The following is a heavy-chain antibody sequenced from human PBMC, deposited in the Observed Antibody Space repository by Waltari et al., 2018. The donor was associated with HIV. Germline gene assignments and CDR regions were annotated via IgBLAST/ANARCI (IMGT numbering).Heavy chain of an antibody. Sequence: EVQLVESGGGLVQPGGSLRLSCAASGFPLSRSAMHWVRQAPGKGLEYVSAISSNGGSTYYANSVKGRFTISRDNSKNTLYLQMGSLRAEDMAVYYCARAQGIVATPPDYWGQGTLVTVSS. CDR1: GFPLSRSA. CDR2: ISSNGGST. D-gene: IGHD5-12*01. J-gene: IGHJ4*02. CDR3: ARAQGIVATPPDY. V-gene: IGHV3-64*01.